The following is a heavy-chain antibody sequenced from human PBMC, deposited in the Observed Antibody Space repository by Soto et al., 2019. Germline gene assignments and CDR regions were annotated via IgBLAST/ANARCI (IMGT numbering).Heavy chain of an antibody. D-gene: IGHD2-2*01. V-gene: IGHV3-23*01. CDR3: AKGRDIVVVPAAIA. CDR1: GFTFSSYA. J-gene: IGHJ4*02. CDR2: ISGSGGST. Sequence: PGGSLRLSCAASGFTFSSYAMSWVRQAPGKGLEWVSAISGSGGSTYYADSVKGRFTISRDNSKNTLYLQMNSLRAEDTAVYYCAKGRDIVVVPAAIAWGQGTLVTVSS.